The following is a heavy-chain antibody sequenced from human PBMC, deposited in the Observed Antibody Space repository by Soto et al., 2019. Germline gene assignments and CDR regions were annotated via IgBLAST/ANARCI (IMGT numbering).Heavy chain of an antibody. CDR1: GYTFTSYG. Sequence: QVQLVQSGAEVKKPGASVKVSCKASGYTFTSYGISWVRQAPGRGLEWMGWISAYNGNTKYAQKLQGRVTMTTDTSPSTARMGLRSLGSDDTAVFDGARDTTPVDYGGQGPLVPVSS. CDR3: ARDTTPVDY. V-gene: IGHV1-18*01. CDR2: ISAYNGNT. J-gene: IGHJ4*02. D-gene: IGHD1-26*01.